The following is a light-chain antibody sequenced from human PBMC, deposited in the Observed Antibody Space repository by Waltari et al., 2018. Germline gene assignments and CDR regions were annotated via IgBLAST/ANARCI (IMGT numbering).Light chain of an antibody. J-gene: IGKJ1*01. Sequence: IVLTQSPGTLSLSPGERATLSCRASQSVGRTLAWYQQKRGQAPRLIIYGASTRATGIPDRFSGSGSGTDFSLTISRLEPEDFAVYYCQHYVRLPATFGQGTKVEIK. CDR2: GAS. CDR1: QSVGRT. CDR3: QHYVRLPAT. V-gene: IGKV3-20*01.